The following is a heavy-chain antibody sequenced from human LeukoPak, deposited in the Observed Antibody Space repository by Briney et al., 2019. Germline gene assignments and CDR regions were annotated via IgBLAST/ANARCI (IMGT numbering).Heavy chain of an antibody. CDR2: ISNSGDYI. J-gene: IGHJ3*02. CDR1: GFPFSSFT. V-gene: IGHV3-21*01. D-gene: IGHD6-19*01. Sequence: GGSLRLSCTVSGFPFSSFTMNWVRHGPGKGLEWVASISNSGDYISYADSLKGRFTISRDNAKNSLFLQMSSLRAQDTAGYYCAREMYAGWYFAFDIWGQGTMVTVSS. CDR3: AREMYAGWYFAFDI.